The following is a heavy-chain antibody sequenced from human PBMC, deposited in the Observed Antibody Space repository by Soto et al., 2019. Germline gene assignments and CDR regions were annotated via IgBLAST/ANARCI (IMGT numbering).Heavy chain of an antibody. CDR2: ISAYNGNT. V-gene: IGHV1-18*01. CDR1: GYTFTNYG. Sequence: QVQLVQSGAEVKKPGASVKVSCKASGYTFTNYGISWVRQAPGQGLEWMGRISAYNGNTNYAQKLQGRVTMTTDTSTSTAYMELRSLRSDDTAVYYCARDRGYNWNYGWFDPWGQGTLVTVSS. J-gene: IGHJ5*02. D-gene: IGHD1-7*01. CDR3: ARDRGYNWNYGWFDP.